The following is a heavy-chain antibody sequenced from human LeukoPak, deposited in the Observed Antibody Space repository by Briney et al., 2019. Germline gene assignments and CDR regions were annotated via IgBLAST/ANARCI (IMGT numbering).Heavy chain of an antibody. CDR1: GFSLTTDGTC. D-gene: IGHD6-6*01. CDR2: IDWDDDK. Sequence: RESGPTLVKPTQTLTLTCTFSGFSLTTDGTCVSWIRQPPGKALEWLARIDWDDDKFYSTSLKTTLSISKDTSTNQVVLTMTNMDPVDTATYYCARTLRYSRSSAGNDYTMDVGGPGSRDTVSS. V-gene: IGHV2-70*17. J-gene: IGHJ6*02. CDR3: ARTLRYSRSSAGNDYTMDV.